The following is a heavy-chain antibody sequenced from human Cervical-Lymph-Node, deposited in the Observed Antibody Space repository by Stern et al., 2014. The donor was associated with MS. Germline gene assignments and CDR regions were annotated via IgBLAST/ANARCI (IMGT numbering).Heavy chain of an antibody. D-gene: IGHD4-17*01. CDR3: ARDRGDEEGNCFNS. V-gene: IGHV1-69*01. J-gene: IGHJ5*01. Sequence: VQLEESGAEVKKPGSSVKVSCKASGGVFNILTISWLLQAPGQGLEWRVGLKRVVGAANYAQNFQGRVTFAADESTSSAFMELRSLTSDDTAIYYCARDRGDEEGNCFNSWGQGTLVTVSS. CDR2: LKRVVGAA. CDR1: GGVFNILT.